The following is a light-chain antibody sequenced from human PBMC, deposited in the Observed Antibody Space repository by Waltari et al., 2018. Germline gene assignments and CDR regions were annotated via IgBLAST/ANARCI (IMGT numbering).Light chain of an antibody. CDR3: AAWDDSLNGLVV. CDR2: SNK. Sequence: QSVLTQPPSASGTPGQRVTISCSGSSSNIGSNTVNWYQHLPGTAPKLLIYSNKPRPSGVPDRFSGSKSGTSASLAISGLQSEDEADYYCAAWDDSLNGLVVFGGGTKLTVL. CDR1: SSNIGSNT. J-gene: IGLJ2*01. V-gene: IGLV1-44*01.